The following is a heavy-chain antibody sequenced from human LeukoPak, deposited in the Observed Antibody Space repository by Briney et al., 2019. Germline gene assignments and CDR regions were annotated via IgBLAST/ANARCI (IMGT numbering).Heavy chain of an antibody. J-gene: IGHJ5*02. CDR1: GFTFSNDW. D-gene: IGHD3-10*01. Sequence: PGGSLRLSCAASGFTFSNDWMIWVRQAPGKGLEWVAFIRYDGKDKYYANSVKGRFTISRDTSRNTVYLQMNSLRTDDTAVYYCAKPLMRDRWFGESWGQGTLVTVSS. CDR3: AKPLMRDRWFGES. V-gene: IGHV3-30*02. CDR2: IRYDGKDK.